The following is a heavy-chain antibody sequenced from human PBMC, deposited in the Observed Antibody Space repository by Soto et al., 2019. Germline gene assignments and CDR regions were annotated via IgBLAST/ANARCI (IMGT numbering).Heavy chain of an antibody. CDR2: INTDGSSTVYAT. Sequence: SGFTFSNYWMHWVREVPGEGLVWVARINTDGSSTVYATAYDESVKGRFTISRDDSKNTAYLQMNSLKTEDTAVYYCTRHAVDYWGQGTLVTVSS. V-gene: IGHV3-73*01. CDR1: GFTFSNYW. CDR3: TRHAVDY. D-gene: IGHD6-19*01. J-gene: IGHJ4*02.